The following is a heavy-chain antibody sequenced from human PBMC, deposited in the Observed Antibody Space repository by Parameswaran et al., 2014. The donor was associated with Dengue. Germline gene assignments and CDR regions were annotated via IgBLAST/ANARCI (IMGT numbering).Heavy chain of an antibody. J-gene: IGHJ6*02. CDR3: ATAQYKQWLVWVHYYYYYGMDV. CDR1: GYTFTSYD. V-gene: IGHV1-8*01. Sequence: ASVKVSCRASGYTFTSYDINWVRQATGQGLEWMGWMNPNSGNTGYAQKFQGRVTMTRNTSISTAYMELSSLRSEDTAVYYCATAQYKQWLVWVHYYYYYGMDVWGQGTTVTVSS. D-gene: IGHD6-19*01. CDR2: MNPNSGNT.